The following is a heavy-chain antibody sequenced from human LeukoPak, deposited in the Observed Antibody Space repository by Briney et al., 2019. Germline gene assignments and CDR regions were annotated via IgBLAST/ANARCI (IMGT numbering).Heavy chain of an antibody. CDR2: INPNSGGT. D-gene: IGHD3-3*01. Sequence: GTSVKVSCKASGYTFTGYYMHWVRQAPGQGLEWMGWINPNSGGTNYAQKFQGKVTMTRDTSISTAYMELSRLRSDDTAVYYCARGNYDFWSGYYPPFDYWGQGTLVTVSS. CDR1: GYTFTGYY. J-gene: IGHJ4*02. CDR3: ARGNYDFWSGYYPPFDY. V-gene: IGHV1-2*02.